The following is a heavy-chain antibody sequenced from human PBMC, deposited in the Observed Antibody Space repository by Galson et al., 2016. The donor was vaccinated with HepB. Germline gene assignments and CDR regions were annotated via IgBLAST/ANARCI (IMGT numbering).Heavy chain of an antibody. J-gene: IGHJ5*01. D-gene: IGHD3-3*01. CDR3: ARSGVGGDNNWFDS. CDR2: INHSGIS. CDR1: GEYFTSYS. V-gene: IGHV4-34*01. Sequence: SETLSLTCAVYGEYFTSYSWTWTRQSPGKGLEWIGEINHSGISHSSPSLKSRVTISVDPSKSQFSLNVSSVTAADTAVYFCARSGVGGDNNWFDSWVQGTRVTVSA.